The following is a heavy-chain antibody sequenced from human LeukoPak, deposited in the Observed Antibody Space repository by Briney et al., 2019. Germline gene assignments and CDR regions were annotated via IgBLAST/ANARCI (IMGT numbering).Heavy chain of an antibody. CDR3: AKGTSPYGDYVDY. Sequence: GGSLRISCAASGFTFSSYAMSWVRQAPGRGLEWVSAISGSGGDTYYADSVKGRFTISRDNSKNTLYLQMNSLRADDTAVYYCAKGTSPYGDYVDYWGQGTLVTVSS. CDR2: ISGSGGDT. D-gene: IGHD4-17*01. CDR1: GFTFSSYA. J-gene: IGHJ4*02. V-gene: IGHV3-23*01.